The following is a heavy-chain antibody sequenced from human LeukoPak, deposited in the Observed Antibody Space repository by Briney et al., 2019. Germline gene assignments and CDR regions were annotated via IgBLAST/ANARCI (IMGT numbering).Heavy chain of an antibody. CDR1: GFTFSNFA. V-gene: IGHV3-23*01. CDR2: ISDSGGGT. D-gene: IGHD3-16*01. CDR3: AKVGVGWVAFEY. J-gene: IGHJ4*02. Sequence: PGGSLRLSCAASGFTFSNFAMSWVRQAPGKGLQWVSAISDSGGGTFYADSVKGRFTISRDNSKNTLHLQMNSLRAEDTAVYYCAKVGVGWVAFEYWGQGTLVTVSS.